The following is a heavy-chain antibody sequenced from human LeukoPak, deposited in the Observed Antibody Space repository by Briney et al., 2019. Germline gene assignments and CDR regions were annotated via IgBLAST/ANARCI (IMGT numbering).Heavy chain of an antibody. J-gene: IGHJ4*02. CDR3: ASHSCSGGSCYSDLDY. CDR2: ISGSGGST. CDR1: GFTFSSYA. D-gene: IGHD2-15*01. V-gene: IGHV3-23*01. Sequence: GGSLRLSCAASGFTFSSYAMSWVRQAPGKGLEWVSAISGSGGSTYYADSVKGRFTISRDNSKNTLYLQMNSLRAEDTAVYYCASHSCSGGSCYSDLDYWGQGTLVTVSS.